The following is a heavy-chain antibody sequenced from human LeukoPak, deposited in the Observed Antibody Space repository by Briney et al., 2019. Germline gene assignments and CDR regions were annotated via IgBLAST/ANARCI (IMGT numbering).Heavy chain of an antibody. CDR1: GGSISRYY. D-gene: IGHD6-19*01. CDR2: VYYSGST. V-gene: IGHV4-59*01. CDR3: ARGSSVWGYDY. Sequence: SETLSLTCTVSGGSISRYYWSWIRQPPGKGLEWIGYVYYSGSTNYNPSLKSRVTISVDTSKNQFSLKLSSVTAADTAVYYCARGSSVWGYDYWGQGTLVTVSS. J-gene: IGHJ4*02.